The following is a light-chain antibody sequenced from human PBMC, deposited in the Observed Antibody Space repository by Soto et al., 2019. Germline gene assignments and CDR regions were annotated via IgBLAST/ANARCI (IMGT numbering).Light chain of an antibody. J-gene: IGKJ2*01. CDR3: QQYRSSPLYT. CDR1: QSVSSSY. CDR2: GAS. Sequence: EIVLTQSPGTLSLSPGERATLSCRASQSVSSSYLAWYQQKPGQAPRLLIYGASSRATGIPDRFSGSGSGTDFPLTISRLEPEYLPVHSCQQYRSSPLYTFGQGTKLEIK. V-gene: IGKV3-20*01.